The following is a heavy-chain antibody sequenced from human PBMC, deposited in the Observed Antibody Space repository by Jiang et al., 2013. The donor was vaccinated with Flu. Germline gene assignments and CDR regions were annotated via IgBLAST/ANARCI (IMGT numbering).Heavy chain of an antibody. Sequence: LEWVANIKQDGSEKYYVDSVKGRFTISRDNAKNSLYLQMNSLRAEDTAVYYCARGLLPPGDDGGIGWFDPWGQGTLVTVSS. D-gene: IGHD2-15*01. CDR3: ARGLLPPGDDGGIGWFDP. V-gene: IGHV3-7*01. CDR2: IKQDGSEK. J-gene: IGHJ5*02.